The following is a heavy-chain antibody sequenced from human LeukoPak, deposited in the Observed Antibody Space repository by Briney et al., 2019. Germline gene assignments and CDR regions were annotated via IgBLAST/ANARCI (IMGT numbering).Heavy chain of an antibody. D-gene: IGHD1-14*01. CDR3: ARDNPAGP. V-gene: IGHV4-4*07. CDR2: VYTSGNT. J-gene: IGHJ5*02. Sequence: SETLSLTCGVSGGSISGYSWSWIRQSAAKGLEWIGRVYTSGNTNYNPSFKSRVTMSIDTSKKQFSLKLYTVTAADTAVYYCARDNPAGPWGQGTLVTVSS. CDR1: GGSISGYS.